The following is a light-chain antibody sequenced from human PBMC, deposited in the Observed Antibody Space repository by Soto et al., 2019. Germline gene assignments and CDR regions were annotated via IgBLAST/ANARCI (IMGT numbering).Light chain of an antibody. CDR1: SSDVGAYNY. CDR2: DVT. CDR3: SSYTTSNTQV. J-gene: IGLJ2*01. Sequence: QSVLTQPASVSGSPGQSIAISCTGTSSDVGAYNYVSWYQQHPGKAPKLLIYDVTNRPSGVSNRFFGSKSGDTASLTISGLQTEDEADYYCSSYTTSNTQVFGGGTKLTVL. V-gene: IGLV2-14*01.